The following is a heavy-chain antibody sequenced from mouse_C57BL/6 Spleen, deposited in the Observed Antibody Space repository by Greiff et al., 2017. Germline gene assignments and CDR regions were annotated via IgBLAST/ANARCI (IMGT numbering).Heavy chain of an antibody. D-gene: IGHD1-1*01. J-gene: IGHJ2*01. CDR1: GYSITSGYY. CDR2: ISYDGSN. V-gene: IGHV3-6*01. Sequence: EVQLQESGPGLVKPSQSLSLTCSVTGYSITSGYYWNWIRQFPGNKLEWMGYISYDGSNNYNPSLKNRISITRDTSKNQFFLKLNSVTTEDTATYYCARQGNYYGSSSDYWGQGTTLTVSS. CDR3: ARQGNYYGSSSDY.